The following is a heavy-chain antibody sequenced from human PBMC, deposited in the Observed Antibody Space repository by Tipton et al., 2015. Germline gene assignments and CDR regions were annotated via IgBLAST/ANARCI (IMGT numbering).Heavy chain of an antibody. J-gene: IGHJ4*02. CDR3: ARVGSSSSWYPFDY. Sequence: TLSLTCTVSYGSINRSDDYWGWIRQAPGKGLEWIGYIYYSGSTNYNPSLKSRVTISVDTSKNQFSLKLSSVTAADTAVYYCARVGSSSSWYPFDYWGQGTLVTVSS. D-gene: IGHD6-13*01. V-gene: IGHV4-61*08. CDR2: IYYSGST. CDR1: YGSINRSDDY.